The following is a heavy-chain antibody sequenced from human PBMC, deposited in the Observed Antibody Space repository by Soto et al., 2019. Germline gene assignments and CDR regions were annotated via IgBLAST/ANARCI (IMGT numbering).Heavy chain of an antibody. V-gene: IGHV4-59*01. J-gene: IGHJ4*02. CDR3: ARYRRDGYKTSFDY. CDR2: IYYSWST. D-gene: IGHD5-18*01. CDR1: LGSISSYY. Sequence: SGTLARTCTVSLGSISSYYLNWIRQPPWKGLEWIGYIYYSWSTNYNPSLKSRVTISVDTSKNQFSLKLSSVTAADTAVYYCARYRRDGYKTSFDYRGERPLLTVS.